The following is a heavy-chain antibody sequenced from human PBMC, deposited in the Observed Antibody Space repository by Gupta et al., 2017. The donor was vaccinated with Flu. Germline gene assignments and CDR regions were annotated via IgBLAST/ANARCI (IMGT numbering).Heavy chain of an antibody. D-gene: IGHD1-7*01. J-gene: IGHJ4*02. CDR2: MSDDGSNQ. CDR3: AKGGRHNWNFDGDY. V-gene: IGHV3-30*18. CDR1: GFIFSDYG. Sequence: QVQLVQSGGGVVLPGSSLRHSCAASGFIFSDYGMHWVRQVPGKGLEWMAVMSDDGSNQWYADSVRGRFTISRDNSENTLILQMNSLRRDDTAVYYCAKGGRHNWNFDGDYWGQGTLVTVSS.